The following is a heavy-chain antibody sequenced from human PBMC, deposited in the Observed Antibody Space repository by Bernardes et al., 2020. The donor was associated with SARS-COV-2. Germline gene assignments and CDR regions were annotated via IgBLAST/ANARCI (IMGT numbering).Heavy chain of an antibody. CDR1: GYAFNTSG. CDR2: IATYNGNT. Sequence: ASVKFSCKTSGYAFNTSGLHWVRQAPGRGFEWLGWIATYNGNTDYAQRFQGRVTMTTGTSTSTVYMELRGLRSDDTAVYYCARECLSAFNCFDPWGQGTLVTGSS. D-gene: IGHD3-16*01. V-gene: IGHV1-18*01. CDR3: ARECLSAFNCFDP. J-gene: IGHJ5*02.